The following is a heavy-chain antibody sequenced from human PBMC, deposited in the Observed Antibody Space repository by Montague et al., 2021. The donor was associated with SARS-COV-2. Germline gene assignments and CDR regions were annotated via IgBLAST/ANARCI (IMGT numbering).Heavy chain of an antibody. D-gene: IGHD1-14*01. CDR1: GGSISHYY. Sequence: SETLSLTCTVSGGSISHYYWNWIRQPPGKGLEWIGYIYNTGDTKYSPSLKSRVSMSTDTSKNQFSLMLTSVGAADTAVYFCARVPRYSTFDSWGQGTLVTVSS. CDR3: ARVPRYSTFDS. CDR2: IYNTGDT. J-gene: IGHJ4*02. V-gene: IGHV4-59*01.